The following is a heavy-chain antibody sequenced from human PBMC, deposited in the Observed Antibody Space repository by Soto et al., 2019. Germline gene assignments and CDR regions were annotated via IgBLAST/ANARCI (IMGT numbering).Heavy chain of an antibody. Sequence: GASVKVSCKASGYTFTSYGISWVRQAPGQGLEWMGWISAYNGNTNYAQKLQGRVTMTTDTSTSTAYMELRSLRSDDTAVYYCARDNSGSHKWTSWFDPWGQGTLVTVSS. J-gene: IGHJ5*02. V-gene: IGHV1-18*01. CDR2: ISAYNGNT. D-gene: IGHD1-26*01. CDR3: ARDNSGSHKWTSWFDP. CDR1: GYTFTSYG.